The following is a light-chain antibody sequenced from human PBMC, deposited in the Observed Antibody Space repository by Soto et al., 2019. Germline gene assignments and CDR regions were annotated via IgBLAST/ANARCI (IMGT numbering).Light chain of an antibody. J-gene: IGLJ2*01. CDR1: SSNIGAGYD. Sequence: QSVLTQTPSVSGAPGQKITMSCTGSSSNIGAGYDVHWYQQLPGAAPRLLIYADNKRPSGVPDRFSASNSGTSASLAITGLQGEDEAVYYCQAYDTSLSGGIFGAGTKVTVL. CDR2: ADN. CDR3: QAYDTSLSGGI. V-gene: IGLV1-40*01.